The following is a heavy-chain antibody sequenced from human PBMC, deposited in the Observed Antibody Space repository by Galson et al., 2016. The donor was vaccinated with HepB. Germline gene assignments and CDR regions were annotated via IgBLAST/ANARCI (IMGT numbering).Heavy chain of an antibody. V-gene: IGHV1-3*01. CDR2: VIPGNGDT. J-gene: IGHJ4*02. Sequence: SVKVSCKASGYTFTNYALHWVRQAPGQRLDWMGWVIPGNGDTKYSQTFQGRVTFARDTSANTAYMELSSLRSEDTAVYYCAREGNYYTLDYWGQGTLVTVSS. D-gene: IGHD1-26*01. CDR3: AREGNYYTLDY. CDR1: GYTFTNYA.